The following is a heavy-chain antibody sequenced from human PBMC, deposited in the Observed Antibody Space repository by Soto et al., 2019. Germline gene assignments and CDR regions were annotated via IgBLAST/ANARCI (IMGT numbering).Heavy chain of an antibody. V-gene: IGHV3-74*01. CDR2: IYTTT. CDR1: GFTLSDHW. D-gene: IGHD5-12*01. J-gene: IGHJ4*02. CDR3: LRGASGYGNFDY. Sequence: EVQLVESGGGLVQPGGSLRLSCGASGFTLSDHWMHWVRQRPGKGLVWVSRIYTTTNYADSVKGRFIISRDNAKNTLYLQMNGLRCEDTAVYYCLRGASGYGNFDYWGRGILVTVSS.